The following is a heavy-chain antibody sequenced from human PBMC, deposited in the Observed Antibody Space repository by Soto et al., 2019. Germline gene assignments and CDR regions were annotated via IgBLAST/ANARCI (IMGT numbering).Heavy chain of an antibody. Sequence: ASVKVSCKASGYSFTAYRFHWVRQAPGQGLEWMGWINPNSGATTYAPRFQGRVTMTRDTSSKTAYMEVSRLTSDDTAVYYCARERRLSRGNTDTGGSPRTGLDPWGKGTLVTVSS. CDR1: GYSFTAYR. D-gene: IGHD3-9*01. CDR3: ARERRLSRGNTDTGGSPRTGLDP. J-gene: IGHJ5*02. CDR2: INPNSGAT. V-gene: IGHV1-2*02.